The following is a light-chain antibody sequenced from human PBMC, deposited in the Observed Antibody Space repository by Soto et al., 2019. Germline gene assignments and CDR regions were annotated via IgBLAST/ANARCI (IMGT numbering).Light chain of an antibody. Sequence: DIVMTQSPDSLAVSLGERATINCKSSQSVLYSSNNKNYLAWYQQKPGQPPKLRIYWASTRESGVPDRFSGSGSGTDFTLTISSLQAEDVAVYYCQQYYSPPPTFGQGTKLEIK. CDR3: QQYYSPPPT. J-gene: IGKJ2*01. CDR2: WAS. CDR1: QSVLYSSNNKNY. V-gene: IGKV4-1*01.